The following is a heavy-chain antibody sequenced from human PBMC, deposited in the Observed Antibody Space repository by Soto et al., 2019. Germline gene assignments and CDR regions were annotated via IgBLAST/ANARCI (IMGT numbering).Heavy chain of an antibody. V-gene: IGHV2-5*02. CDR3: AHRLASRYHGGFDY. J-gene: IGHJ4*02. Sequence: SGPTLVNPTQPLTLTCTFSGFSLSTSGVGVGWIRQPPGKALEWLALIYWDDDKRYSPSLKSRLTITKDTSKNQVVLTMTNMDPVDTATYYCAHRLASRYHGGFDYWGQGTRVTVSS. CDR1: GFSLSTSGVG. D-gene: IGHD2-2*01. CDR2: IYWDDDK.